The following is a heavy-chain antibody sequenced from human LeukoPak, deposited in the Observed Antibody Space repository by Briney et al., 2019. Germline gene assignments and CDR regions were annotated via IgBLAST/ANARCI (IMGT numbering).Heavy chain of an antibody. CDR3: AKDRHSSGWLF. Sequence: PGGSLRLSCAASGFTFDDYAMHWVRQAPGKGLEWVSGISWNSGSIGYADSVKGRFTISRDNAKNSLYLQMNSLRAEDTALYYCAKDRHSSGWLFGGQRTLVTVSS. J-gene: IGHJ4*02. CDR2: ISWNSGSI. V-gene: IGHV3-9*01. CDR1: GFTFDDYA. D-gene: IGHD6-19*01.